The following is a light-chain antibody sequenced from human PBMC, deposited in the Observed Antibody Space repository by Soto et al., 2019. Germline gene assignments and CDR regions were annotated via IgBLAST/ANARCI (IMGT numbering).Light chain of an antibody. V-gene: IGKV3-15*01. J-gene: IGKJ5*01. Sequence: EIVLPQSPATLSVSQGERATLSCRASQSGSSNLAWYQQTPGQAPRLLIYATSTRATGIPDRFSGSGSGTDFTLTISSLQSEDFAGSHCQQYANKPPITFGHGTRLEIK. CDR1: QSGSSN. CDR2: ATS. CDR3: QQYANKPPIT.